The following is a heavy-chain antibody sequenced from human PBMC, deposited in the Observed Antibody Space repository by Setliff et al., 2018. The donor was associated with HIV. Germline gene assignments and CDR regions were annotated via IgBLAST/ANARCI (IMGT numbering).Heavy chain of an antibody. CDR1: GGTFRSHE. CDR2: IVPILNTG. Sequence: SVKVSCKASGGTFRSHEISWVRQAPGQGLEWMGGIVPILNTGNYAPKFQGRVTITADESTTTAYLELSSLRSEDTAVYYCARDVYFTFSGEVIRHYLDVWGKGTTVTVSS. V-gene: IGHV1-69*13. J-gene: IGHJ6*03. D-gene: IGHD3-3*01. CDR3: ARDVYFTFSGEVIRHYLDV.